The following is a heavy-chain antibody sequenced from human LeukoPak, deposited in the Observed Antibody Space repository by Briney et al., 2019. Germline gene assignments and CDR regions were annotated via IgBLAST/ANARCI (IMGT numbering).Heavy chain of an antibody. J-gene: IGHJ6*03. CDR3: AKDPRITKNYYYYYYMDV. V-gene: IGHV3-23*01. D-gene: IGHD3-3*01. CDR1: GFTFSNYA. Sequence: GGSLRLSCVGSGFTFSNYAMSWVRQAPGKRLEWVSAISGSGGSTNYVDSVKGRFIISRDNSKNTLYLQMNSLRAEDTALYYCAKDPRITKNYYYYYYMDVWGKGTTVTVSS. CDR2: ISGSGGST.